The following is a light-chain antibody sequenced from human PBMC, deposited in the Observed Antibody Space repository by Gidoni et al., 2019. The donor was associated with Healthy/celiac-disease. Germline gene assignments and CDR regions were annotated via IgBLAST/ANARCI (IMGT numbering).Light chain of an antibody. CDR2: EVS. J-gene: IGLJ3*02. CDR3: SSYTSSSTRV. V-gene: IGLV2-14*01. CDR1: SSAVGGYNY. Sequence: QSALTHPASVSGSPGQSITISCTGTSSAVGGYNYVSWYQQHPGKAPKLMIYEVSNRPSGVSNRFSGSKSGNTASLTISGLQAEDEADYYCSSYTSSSTRVFGGGTKLTVL.